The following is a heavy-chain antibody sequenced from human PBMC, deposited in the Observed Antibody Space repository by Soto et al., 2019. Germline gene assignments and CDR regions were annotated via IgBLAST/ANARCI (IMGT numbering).Heavy chain of an antibody. CDR3: ARAGHYYDSSGYAN. CDR2: ISAYNGNT. D-gene: IGHD3-22*01. CDR1: GYTFGTSG. Sequence: QVKLVQSGAEVKKPGTSMKVSCKASGYTFGTSGISWIRQAHGQGLEWMGWISAYNGNTNYEQKLQDRVTMTTDTSTNTAYLERRSLRSDDTDVYYCARAGHYYDSSGYANWGQGTLVTVSS. V-gene: IGHV1-18*01. J-gene: IGHJ4*02.